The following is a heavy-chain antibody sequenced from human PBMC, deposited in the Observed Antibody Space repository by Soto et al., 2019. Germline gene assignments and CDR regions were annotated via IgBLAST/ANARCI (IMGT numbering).Heavy chain of an antibody. J-gene: IGHJ3*02. CDR3: ATSISMIVVAPDAFDI. Sequence: GESLKISCKGSGYSFTSYWIGWVRQMPGKGLEWMGIIYPGDYDTRYSPSFQGQVTISADKSIGTAYLQWSSLKASVTDRDYCATSISMIVVAPDAFDIWGQGTMVTVSS. CDR2: IYPGDYDT. V-gene: IGHV5-51*01. CDR1: GYSFTSYW. D-gene: IGHD3-22*01.